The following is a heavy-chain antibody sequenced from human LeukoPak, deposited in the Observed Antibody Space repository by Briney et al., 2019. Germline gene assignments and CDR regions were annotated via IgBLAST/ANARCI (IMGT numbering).Heavy chain of an antibody. CDR1: GFTFSSYW. J-gene: IGHJ4*02. CDR2: ISGSGAST. D-gene: IGHD3-10*01. CDR3: ARDQAYYYASGTYYRLDY. V-gene: IGHV3-23*01. Sequence: GGSLRLSCVVSGFTFSSYWMSWVRQAPGKGLEWVSGISGSGASTYYADSVKGRFTISRDNSKNTVYLQMNSLRAEDTAVYYCARDQAYYYASGTYYRLDYRGQGTLVTVSS.